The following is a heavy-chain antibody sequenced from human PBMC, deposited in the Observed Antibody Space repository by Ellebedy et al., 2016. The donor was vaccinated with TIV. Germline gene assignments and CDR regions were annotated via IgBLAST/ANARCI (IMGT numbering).Heavy chain of an antibody. Sequence: GGSLRLSCVGSGFTFSDYWMGWVRHTPGKGLEWVANMANVKEDGSDKYYVDSVKGRFTISRGNAENSLYRQMDSPRADDSAVYYCARSRGWRDCFDIWGQGTMVTVSS. J-gene: IGHJ3*02. V-gene: IGHV3-7*03. D-gene: IGHD6-19*01. CDR2: MANVKEDGSDK. CDR3: ARSRGWRDCFDI. CDR1: GFTFSDYW.